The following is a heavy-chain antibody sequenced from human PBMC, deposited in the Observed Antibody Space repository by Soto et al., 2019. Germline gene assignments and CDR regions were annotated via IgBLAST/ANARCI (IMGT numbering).Heavy chain of an antibody. CDR3: ERGLRFWGCLPHKWFDP. CDR2: INSDGSST. J-gene: IGHJ5*02. D-gene: IGHD3-3*01. CDR1: GFTFSSYW. Sequence: EVQLVESGGGLVQPGGSLRLSCAASGFTFSSYWMHWVRQAPGKGLVWVSRINSDGSSTSYADSVKGRFTISRDNAKNALYLQMISLRAKATAVYFCERGLRFWGCLPHKWFDPWGQGPLFAASS. V-gene: IGHV3-74*01.